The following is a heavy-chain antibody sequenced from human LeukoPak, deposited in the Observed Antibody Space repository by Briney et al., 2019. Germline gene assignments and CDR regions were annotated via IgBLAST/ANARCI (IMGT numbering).Heavy chain of an antibody. CDR1: GGSISGYY. CDR2: IYHSGST. V-gene: IGHV4-34*01. J-gene: IGHJ4*02. Sequence: NPSETLSLTCTVSGGSISGYYWSWIRQPPGKGLQWIGEIYHSGSTSYNPSLKSRVTIAVDKSRNQFSLKLTSVIAADTAVYYCARVVDTAPYYFDYWGQGTLVTVSS. D-gene: IGHD5-18*01. CDR3: ARVVDTAPYYFDY.